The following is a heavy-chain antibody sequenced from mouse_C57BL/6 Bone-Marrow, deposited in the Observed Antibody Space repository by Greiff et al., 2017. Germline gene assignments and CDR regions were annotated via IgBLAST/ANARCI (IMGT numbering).Heavy chain of an antibody. D-gene: IGHD2-13*01. J-gene: IGHJ1*03. CDR2: IHPNSGST. CDR1: GYTFTSYW. V-gene: IGHV1-64*01. Sequence: VKLQQPGAELVKPGASVKLSCKASGYTFTSYWMHWVKQRPGQGLEWIGMIHPNSGSTNYNEKFKSKATLTVDKSSSTAYMQLSSLTSEDSEVYYCASDYCNCYWYFDVWGTGTTVTVSS. CDR3: ASDYCNCYWYFDV.